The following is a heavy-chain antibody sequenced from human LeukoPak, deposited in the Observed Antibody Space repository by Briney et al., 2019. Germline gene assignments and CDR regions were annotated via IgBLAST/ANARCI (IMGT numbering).Heavy chain of an antibody. CDR2: ISYDGSNK. D-gene: IGHD5-18*01. V-gene: IGHV3-30-3*01. CDR1: GFTFSSYA. J-gene: IGHJ4*02. Sequence: GRSLRLSCAASGFTFSSYAIHWVRQAPGKGLEWLTVISYDGSNKYYADSVKGRFTISRDNSKSTLYLQMNSLKAEDTAVYYCARGQMWLPEESWGQGTLFTVSS. CDR3: ARGQMWLPEES.